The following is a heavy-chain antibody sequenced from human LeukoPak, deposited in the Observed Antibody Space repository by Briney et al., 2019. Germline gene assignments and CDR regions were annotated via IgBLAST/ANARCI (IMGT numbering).Heavy chain of an antibody. CDR1: GGSISSYY. CDR2: IYTSGST. CDR3: ARVQLTTVTGYFDY. J-gene: IGHJ4*02. V-gene: IGHV4-4*07. D-gene: IGHD4-17*01. Sequence: SETLSLTCTVSGGSISSYYRSWIRQPAGKGLEWIGRIYTSGSTNYNPSLKSRVTMSVDTSKNQFSLKLSSVTAADTAVYYCARVQLTTVTGYFDYWGQGTLVTVSS.